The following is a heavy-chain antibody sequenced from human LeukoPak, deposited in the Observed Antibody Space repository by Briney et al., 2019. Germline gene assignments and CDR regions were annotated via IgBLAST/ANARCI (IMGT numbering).Heavy chain of an antibody. Sequence: PSETLSLTCTVSGGSISSYYWSWIRQPPGKGLEWIGYIYYSGSTNYNPSLKSRVTISVDTSKNQFSLKLSSVTAADTAVYYCAGAYSGSYYYYYYGMDVWGQGTTVTVSS. CDR3: AGAYSGSYYYYYYGMDV. D-gene: IGHD1-26*01. CDR1: GGSISSYY. CDR2: IYYSGST. V-gene: IGHV4-59*08. J-gene: IGHJ6*02.